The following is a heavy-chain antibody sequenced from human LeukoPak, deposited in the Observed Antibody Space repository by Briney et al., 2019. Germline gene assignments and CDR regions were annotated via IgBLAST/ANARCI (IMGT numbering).Heavy chain of an antibody. V-gene: IGHV3-30*02. D-gene: IGHD6-19*01. J-gene: IGHJ4*02. CDR2: TFFNGNSN. CDR1: GFTFSNFG. CDR3: ARDRLEAVAGTRGSDY. Sequence: GGSLRLSCAASGFTFSNFGMHWVRQAPGKGLEWVAFTFFNGNSNYYADSVRGRFTISRDNSKNTLYLQMNSLRPEDTAVYSCARDRLEAVAGTRGSDYWGQGILVTVSS.